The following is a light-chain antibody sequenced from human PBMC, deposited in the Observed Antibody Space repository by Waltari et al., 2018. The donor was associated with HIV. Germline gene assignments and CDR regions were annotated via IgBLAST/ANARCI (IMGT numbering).Light chain of an antibody. CDR2: WNS. V-gene: IGLV1-47*01. Sequence: SVLTQPPSASRTPGQRVTISCSGSSSNIGSNYVYWYQYFPVATPKLLIYWNSQRPSGVPDRFSGSKSGTSASLAISGLRPEDETDYYCASWDDSLSGWVFGGGTKVTVL. CDR3: ASWDDSLSGWV. J-gene: IGLJ3*02. CDR1: SSNIGSNY.